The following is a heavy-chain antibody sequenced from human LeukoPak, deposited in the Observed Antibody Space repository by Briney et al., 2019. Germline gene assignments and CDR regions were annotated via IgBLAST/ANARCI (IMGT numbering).Heavy chain of an antibody. D-gene: IGHD5-12*01. CDR1: GGSISSYY. J-gene: IGHJ6*03. CDR2: IYSSGSIKY. Sequence: SETLSLTCTVSGGSISSYYWSWIRQPAGKGLEWIGRIYSSGSIKYNYNPSLKSRVTMSVDTSKNQFSLKLSSVTAADTAVYYCARDYAGYSGYDPRSSDYYYYMDVWGKGTTVTISS. V-gene: IGHV4-4*07. CDR3: ARDYAGYSGYDPRSSDYYYYMDV.